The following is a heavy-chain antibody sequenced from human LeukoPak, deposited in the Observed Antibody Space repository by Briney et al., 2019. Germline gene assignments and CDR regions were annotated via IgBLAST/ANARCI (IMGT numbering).Heavy chain of an antibody. CDR3: AKDAGTTRSFYYFDY. V-gene: IGHV3-23*01. Sequence: GGSLRLSCAASGLTVSSNCMSWVRQAPGKGLEWVSAISGSGGSTYYADSMKGRFTISRDNSKNTLYLQMNSLRAEDTAVYYCAKDAGTTRSFYYFDYWGQGTLVTVSS. CDR2: ISGSGGST. J-gene: IGHJ4*02. CDR1: GLTVSSNC. D-gene: IGHD1-1*01.